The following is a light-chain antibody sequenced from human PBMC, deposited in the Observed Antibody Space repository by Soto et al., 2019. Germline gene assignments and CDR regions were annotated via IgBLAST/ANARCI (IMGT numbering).Light chain of an antibody. J-gene: IGKJ1*01. CDR2: GAS. Sequence: EIGLTQSPGTLSLSPGERATLSCRASQSVSSSYLAWYQQKPGQAPRLLIYGASSRATGIPDRFSGSGSGTDFTLTISSLEPEDFAVYYCQQYGISPWTFGQGTKVEIK. V-gene: IGKV3-20*01. CDR1: QSVSSSY. CDR3: QQYGISPWT.